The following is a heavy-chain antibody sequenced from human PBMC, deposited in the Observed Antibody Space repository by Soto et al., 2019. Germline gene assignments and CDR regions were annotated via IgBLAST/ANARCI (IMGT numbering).Heavy chain of an antibody. V-gene: IGHV3-30*18. CDR1: GFTFNIYG. J-gene: IGHJ4*02. CDR3: AKDQASGQGSFDS. Sequence: GGSLRLSCAASGFTFNIYGMHWVRQAPDKGLEWVALISYDGSNQYYADSVKGRFTISRDNSKNTLFLQMNSLRADDTAVYYCAKDQASGQGSFDSWGQGXLVTVYS. CDR2: ISYDGSNQ.